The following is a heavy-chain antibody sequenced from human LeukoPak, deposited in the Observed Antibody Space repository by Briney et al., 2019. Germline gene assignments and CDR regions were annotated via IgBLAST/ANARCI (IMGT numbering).Heavy chain of an antibody. CDR1: GGSISSHY. Sequence: SETLSLTCIVSGGSISSHYWSWIRRPPGKGLEWIGYIYYRGSTNYNPSLKSRVTISVDKSKNQFSLKLSSVTAADTAVYYCARDRGIAASADDAFDIWGQGTRVTVSS. CDR2: IYYRGST. V-gene: IGHV4-59*11. CDR3: ARDRGIAASADDAFDI. J-gene: IGHJ3*02. D-gene: IGHD6-13*01.